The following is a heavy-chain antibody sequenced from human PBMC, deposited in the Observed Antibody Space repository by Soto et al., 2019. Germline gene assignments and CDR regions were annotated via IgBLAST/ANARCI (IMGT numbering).Heavy chain of an antibody. Sequence: SLRLSCAASGFTVSDNYMSWXXXXXGKGLEWVSVIYSGGTTYYADSVKGRFTISRDNSKNTLYLQMNSLKTEDTGIYYCTTDSYSTMIVVRFDYWGHGTLVTVSS. CDR3: TTDSYSTMIVVRFDY. CDR1: GFTVSDNY. D-gene: IGHD3-22*01. CDR2: IYSGGTT. J-gene: IGHJ4*01. V-gene: IGHV3-53*01.